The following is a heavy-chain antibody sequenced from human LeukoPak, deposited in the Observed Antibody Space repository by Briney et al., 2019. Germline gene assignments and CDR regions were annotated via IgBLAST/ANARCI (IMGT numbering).Heavy chain of an antibody. J-gene: IGHJ4*02. CDR3: AKDPGAVANYYFDY. Sequence: GGSLRLSCAASGFTFSSYAMSWVRQAPGKGLEWVSAISGSGGSTYYADSVKGRFTISRDNSKNTVYLQMYSLRAEDTAVYYCAKDPGAVANYYFDYWGQGTLVTVSS. D-gene: IGHD6-19*01. CDR1: GFTFSSYA. V-gene: IGHV3-23*01. CDR2: ISGSGGST.